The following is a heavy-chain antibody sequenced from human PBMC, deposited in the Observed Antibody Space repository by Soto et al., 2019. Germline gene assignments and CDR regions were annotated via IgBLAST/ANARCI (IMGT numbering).Heavy chain of an antibody. Sequence: SVKVSCKASVGTFSSYTISWVRQAPGQGLEWMGRIIPILGIANYAQKFQGRVTITADKSTSTAYMELSSLRSEDTAVYYCASCSGGSCYYNYWGQGTLVTVSS. CDR1: VGTFSSYT. J-gene: IGHJ4*02. CDR3: ASCSGGSCYYNY. V-gene: IGHV1-69*02. CDR2: IIPILGIA. D-gene: IGHD2-15*01.